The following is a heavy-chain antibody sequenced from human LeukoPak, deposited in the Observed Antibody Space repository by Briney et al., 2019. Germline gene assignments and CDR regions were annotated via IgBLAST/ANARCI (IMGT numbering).Heavy chain of an antibody. Sequence: GGSLSLSCAASGLTFSSYSMIWVRQAPGKGLEWVSYISSSSSTIYYADSVKGRFTISRDNAKDSLYLQMNSLRAEDTAVYYCARGRYYMDVWGKGTTVTVSS. V-gene: IGHV3-48*01. CDR1: GLTFSSYS. J-gene: IGHJ6*03. CDR2: ISSSSSTI. CDR3: ARGRYYMDV.